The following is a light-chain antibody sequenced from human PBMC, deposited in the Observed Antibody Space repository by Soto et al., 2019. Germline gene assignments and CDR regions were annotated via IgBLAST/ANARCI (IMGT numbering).Light chain of an antibody. CDR1: QSIRSY. Sequence: DIQLTQSPSSLSASVGERVTLTCRASQSIRSYLNWYQQKPGKAPKLLIYAASSLQSGVPSRFSGSGSGTDFTLTISSLQPEDFATYYCQQSYSTPLTLGGGTKVDIK. CDR2: AAS. J-gene: IGKJ4*01. CDR3: QQSYSTPLT. V-gene: IGKV1-39*01.